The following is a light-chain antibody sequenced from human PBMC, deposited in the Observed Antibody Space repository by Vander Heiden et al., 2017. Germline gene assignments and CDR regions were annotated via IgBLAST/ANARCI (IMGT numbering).Light chain of an antibody. CDR3: MHGTHWPT. CDR1: QHLVHTDGEIY. CDR2: KVS. V-gene: IGKV2-30*02. Sequence: DVILTQSPESLAASVAQAVSISCTSRQHLVHTDGEIYLNWYHQRPGQSPRRLIYKVSKRASGIPDRFSGSGSGTDFTLTVTRVEADDVGIYFCMHGTHWPTFGPGT. J-gene: IGKJ3*01.